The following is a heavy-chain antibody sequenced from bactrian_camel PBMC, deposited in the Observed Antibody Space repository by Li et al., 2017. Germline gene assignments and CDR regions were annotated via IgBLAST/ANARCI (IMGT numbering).Heavy chain of an antibody. D-gene: IGHD2*01. V-gene: IGHV3S63*01. CDR2: IRTVDGMA. CDR1: GYC. CDR3: AEGRGSRGEHCYTLNY. J-gene: IGHJ4*01. Sequence: HVQLVESGGGSVQAGGSLRLSCEGSGYCMGWFREAPGKEREGIASIRTVDGMATYVDSVRGRFTISQDSARNTVYLQMNNLQPEDTATYYCAEGRGSRGEHCYTLNYWGQGTQVTV.